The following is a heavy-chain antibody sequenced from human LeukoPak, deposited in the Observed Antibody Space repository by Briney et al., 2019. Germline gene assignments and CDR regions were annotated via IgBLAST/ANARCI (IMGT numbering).Heavy chain of an antibody. D-gene: IGHD3-10*01. V-gene: IGHV6-1*01. J-gene: IGHJ5*02. CDR1: GDSVSSNSAA. Sequence: SQTLSLTCAISGDSVSSNSAAWNWIRQSPSRGLEWLGRTYYRSKWYNDYAVSVKSRITINPDTSKNQFSLQLNSVTPEDTAVYYCARAGLLWFGELLSWFDPWGQGTLVTVSS. CDR2: TYYRSKWYN. CDR3: ARAGLLWFGELLSWFDP.